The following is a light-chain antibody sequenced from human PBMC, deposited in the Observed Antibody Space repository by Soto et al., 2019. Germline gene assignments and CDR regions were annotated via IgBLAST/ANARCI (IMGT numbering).Light chain of an antibody. CDR2: GAS. V-gene: IGKV3-20*01. CDR1: QSVSSSY. Sequence: EIVLTQSPGTLSLSPGERATLSCRARQSVSSSYLAWYQQKPGQAPRLLIYGASSRATGIPDRFSGSGSGTDFTLTISRLEPEDFAVYYCQQYGSSSTFGQGTLLEIK. J-gene: IGKJ5*01. CDR3: QQYGSSST.